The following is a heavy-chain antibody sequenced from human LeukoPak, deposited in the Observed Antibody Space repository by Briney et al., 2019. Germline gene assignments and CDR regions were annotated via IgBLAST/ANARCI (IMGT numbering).Heavy chain of an antibody. CDR1: GDSTNTYF. V-gene: IGHV4-59*01. D-gene: IGHD4-17*01. CDR3: ASKSTDHGELRFDY. J-gene: IGHJ4*02. CDR2: IYYTGTT. Sequence: PSETLSLTCTISGDSTNTYFWSWIRQPPGKGLEWIGYIYYTGTTNYNPSLKSRVTISVDTSKNQFSLKVSSVTAADTGVYYCASKSTDHGELRFDYWGQGTLVTVSS.